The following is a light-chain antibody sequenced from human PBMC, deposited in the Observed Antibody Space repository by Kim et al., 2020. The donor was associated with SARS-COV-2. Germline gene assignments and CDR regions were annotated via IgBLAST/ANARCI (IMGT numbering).Light chain of an antibody. Sequence: DIQMTQSPSSLSASVGDRVTITCRASQSISRYLDWYQQKPGKAPNLLIYTASSLRSGVPSRFSGSGSGTDFTLTISSLQPEDFATYYCRQSYSNPITVGQGTRLEIK. CDR3: RQSYSNPIT. CDR2: TAS. CDR1: QSISRY. J-gene: IGKJ5*01. V-gene: IGKV1-39*01.